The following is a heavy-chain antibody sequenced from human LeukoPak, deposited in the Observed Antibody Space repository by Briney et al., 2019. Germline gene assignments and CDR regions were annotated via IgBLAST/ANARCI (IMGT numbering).Heavy chain of an antibody. D-gene: IGHD3-9*01. CDR2: ISSSGSTI. CDR3: AKGYYFDILSGYSSLDS. CDR1: GFTFSSYS. V-gene: IGHV3-48*01. J-gene: IGHJ4*02. Sequence: GGSLRLYCAASGFTFSSYSMNWVRQAPGQGLEWVSYISSSGSTIYYADSVKGRFTISRDDSKNTLYLQMNSLRAEDTAAYYCAKGYYFDILSGYSSLDSWGQGTLVTVSS.